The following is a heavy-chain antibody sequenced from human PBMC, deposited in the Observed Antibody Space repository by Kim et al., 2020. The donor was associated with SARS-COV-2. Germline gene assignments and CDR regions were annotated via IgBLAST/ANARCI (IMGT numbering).Heavy chain of an antibody. V-gene: IGHV3-21*01. CDR2: SYI. Sequence: SYIYYAESVKGRLHISRDNAKNALYLQMNSLRAEDTAVYYCARDKGDYWGQGTLVTVSS. J-gene: IGHJ4*02. CDR3: ARDKGDY.